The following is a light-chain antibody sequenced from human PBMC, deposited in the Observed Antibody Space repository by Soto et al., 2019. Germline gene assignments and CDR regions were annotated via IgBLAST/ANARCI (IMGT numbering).Light chain of an antibody. J-gene: IGKJ2*01. Sequence: EIVMTQSPASLSVSPGAGATLSCRASQSVASNVDWYQQKPGHGPRLLIHGASTRAVGVPARFSGSGSGTDFTLTINSLQSEDFAVYYCQQYNNWPPQFTFGQGTKLQIK. CDR2: GAS. V-gene: IGKV3-15*01. CDR3: QQYNNWPPQFT. CDR1: QSVASN.